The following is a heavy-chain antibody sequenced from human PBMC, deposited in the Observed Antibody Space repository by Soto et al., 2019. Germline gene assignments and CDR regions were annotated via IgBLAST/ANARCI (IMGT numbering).Heavy chain of an antibody. CDR3: AKGLISASSFDY. J-gene: IGHJ4*02. CDR1: GFTFSHHD. CDR2: ISGSGGRT. D-gene: IGHD1-26*01. Sequence: EVHLLESGGGLVQPGGSLRLSCAASGFTFSHHDMSWVRQAPGKGLEWVSAISGSGGRTHYADSVKGRFTISRDNSKNMLSLQMNSLIAEDTAVYHCAKGLISASSFDYWGQGTLVTVSS. V-gene: IGHV3-23*01.